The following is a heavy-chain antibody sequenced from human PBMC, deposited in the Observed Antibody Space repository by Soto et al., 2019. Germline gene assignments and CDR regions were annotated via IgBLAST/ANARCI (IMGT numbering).Heavy chain of an antibody. D-gene: IGHD1-7*01. Sequence: QLQLQESGPGLVKPSETLSLTCTVSGGSISSSSYYWGWIRQPPGKGLEWIGSIYYSGSTYYNPSLKSRVTISVDTSKNQFSLKLSSVTAADTAVYYCARLRLGITGTPVFDYWGQGTLVTVSS. CDR2: IYYSGST. J-gene: IGHJ4*02. V-gene: IGHV4-39*01. CDR1: GGSISSSSYY. CDR3: ARLRLGITGTPVFDY.